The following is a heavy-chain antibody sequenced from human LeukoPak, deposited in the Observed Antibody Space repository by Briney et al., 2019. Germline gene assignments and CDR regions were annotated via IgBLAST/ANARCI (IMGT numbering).Heavy chain of an antibody. CDR3: ASASRITMLRGANDY. Sequence: ASVKVSCKASGYTFTSYGISWVRQAPGQGLEWMGWISAYNGNTNYAQKLQGRVTMTTDTSTSTAYMELSSLRSEDTAVYYCASASRITMLRGANDYWGQGTLVTVSS. V-gene: IGHV1-18*01. CDR2: ISAYNGNT. J-gene: IGHJ4*02. D-gene: IGHD3-10*01. CDR1: GYTFTSYG.